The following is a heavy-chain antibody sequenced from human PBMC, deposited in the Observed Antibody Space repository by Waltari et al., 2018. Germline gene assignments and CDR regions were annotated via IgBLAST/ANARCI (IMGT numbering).Heavy chain of an antibody. Sequence: EVQVLESGGGLVQPGGSLRLSCAASGFPFSTYAMGWVRQAPGKWLDCLSAINDAGGWTSHAYSVRGRFTISRDNSKNILYLQMNDLRVEDTAIYYCAKYANPSSYLDYWGQGTLVTVSS. CDR2: INDAGGWT. CDR3: AKYANPSSYLDY. J-gene: IGHJ4*02. CDR1: GFPFSTYA. D-gene: IGHD6-6*01. V-gene: IGHV3-23*01.